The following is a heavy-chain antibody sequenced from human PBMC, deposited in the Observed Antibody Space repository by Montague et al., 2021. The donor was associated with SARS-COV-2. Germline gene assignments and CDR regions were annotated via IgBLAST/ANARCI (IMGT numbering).Heavy chain of an antibody. J-gene: IGHJ4*02. CDR3: ARSGAVPMD. Sequence: SETLSLTCTVSGGYISSYFWSWIRQSPGKGLEWIGYLYHSGGTKYNPSLKSRVTISGDTSKNQFSLKLSSVTTADTAVYYCARSGAVPMDWGQGTLVTVSS. CDR2: LYHSGGT. V-gene: IGHV4-59*13. CDR1: GGYISSYF. D-gene: IGHD3-10*01.